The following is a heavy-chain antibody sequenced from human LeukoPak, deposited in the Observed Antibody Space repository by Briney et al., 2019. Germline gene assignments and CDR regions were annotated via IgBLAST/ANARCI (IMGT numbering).Heavy chain of an antibody. J-gene: IGHJ4*02. D-gene: IGHD3-10*01. CDR2: MNPNSGNT. CDR3: ARGVSVVRGVNSGY. Sequence: ASVKVSCKASGYTFTSYDINWVRQATGQGLEWMGCMNPNSGNTGYAQKFQGRVTMTRNTSISTAYMELSSLRSEDTAVYYCARGVSVVRGVNSGYWGQGTLVTVSS. CDR1: GYTFTSYD. V-gene: IGHV1-8*01.